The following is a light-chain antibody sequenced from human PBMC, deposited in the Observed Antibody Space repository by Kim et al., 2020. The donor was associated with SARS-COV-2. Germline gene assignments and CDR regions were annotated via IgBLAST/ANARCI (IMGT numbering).Light chain of an antibody. CDR3: QHTDSPPL. Sequence: SASLGDRVTITCRASQRVTSFLNWYQQRPGKAPKLLIFAASTLQSGVPSRFSGGGSGTAFTLTINGLQSEDSATYYCQHTDSPPLFGGGTKVEIK. CDR1: QRVTSF. V-gene: IGKV1-39*01. J-gene: IGKJ4*01. CDR2: AAS.